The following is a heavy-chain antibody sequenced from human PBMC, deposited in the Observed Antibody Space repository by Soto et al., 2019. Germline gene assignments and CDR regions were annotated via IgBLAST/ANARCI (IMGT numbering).Heavy chain of an antibody. V-gene: IGHV3-33*01. CDR3: AREAVAHSYYYAVDV. CDR1: GFTFNNYG. J-gene: IGHJ6*02. Sequence: QVQLVESGGGVVQPGTTLRLSCAASGFTFNNYGMHWVRQAPGKGLEWVALIWYDGAITYYADSLRGRFTISRDNSRNTVDLQMSSLRVDDTAVYYCAREAVAHSYYYAVDVWGLGTTVTVSS. CDR2: IWYDGAIT. D-gene: IGHD6-19*01.